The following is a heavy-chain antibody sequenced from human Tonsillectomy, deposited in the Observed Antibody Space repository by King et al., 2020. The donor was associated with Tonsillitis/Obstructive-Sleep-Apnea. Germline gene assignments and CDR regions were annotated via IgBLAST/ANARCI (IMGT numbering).Heavy chain of an antibody. D-gene: IGHD3-3*01. Sequence: TLKESGPTLVKPPQTLTLTCTFSGFSLITSGVGVGWIRQPPGKALEWLALIYWDDDKRYSPSLKSRLTITKDTSKNQVVLTMTNMDPVDTATYYCAHGRITIFGVVIMLDYWGQGTLVTVSS. J-gene: IGHJ4*02. CDR3: AHGRITIFGVVIMLDY. V-gene: IGHV2-5*02. CDR2: IYWDDDK. CDR1: GFSLITSGVG.